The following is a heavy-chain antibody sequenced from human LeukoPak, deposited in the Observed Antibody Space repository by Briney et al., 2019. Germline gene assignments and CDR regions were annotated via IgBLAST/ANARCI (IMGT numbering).Heavy chain of an antibody. CDR1: GGSIRSYY. CDR2: IYNTGST. V-gene: IGHV4-59*08. D-gene: IGHD6-19*01. Sequence: SETLSLTCTVSGGSIRSYYWSWIWQPPGMALEWVGYIYNTGSTNYKPSLKSRLTITLDTSKNQLSLKLSSVTAADTAVYYCARRPLGWGHAFDIWGKGTMVTV. CDR3: ARRPLGWGHAFDI. J-gene: IGHJ3*02.